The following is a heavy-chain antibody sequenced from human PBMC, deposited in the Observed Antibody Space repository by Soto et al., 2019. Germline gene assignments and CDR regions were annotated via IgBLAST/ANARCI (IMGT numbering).Heavy chain of an antibody. CDR1: GGSISSYY. J-gene: IGHJ5*02. CDR3: ARLRVVGATQWFDP. D-gene: IGHD1-26*01. Sequence: SETLSLTCTVSGGSISSYYWIWIRQPAGKGLEWTGRIYTSGSTNYNPSLKSRVTMSVDTSKNQFSLKLSSVTAADTAVYYCARLRVVGATQWFDPWGQGTLVTVSS. V-gene: IGHV4-4*07. CDR2: IYTSGST.